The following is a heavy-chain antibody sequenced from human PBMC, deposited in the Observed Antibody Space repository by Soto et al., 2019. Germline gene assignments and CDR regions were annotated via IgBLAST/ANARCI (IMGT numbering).Heavy chain of an antibody. CDR2: IYYSGST. D-gene: IGHD6-13*01. CDR3: ARGPLLEQQPPPLYGMDV. Sequence: SETLSLTCTVSGGSISSYYWSWIRQPPGKGLEWIGYIYYSGSTNYNPSLKSRVTISVDTSKNQFSLKLSSVTAADTAVYYCARGPLLEQQPPPLYGMDVWGQGTTVTVSS. J-gene: IGHJ6*02. V-gene: IGHV4-59*01. CDR1: GGSISSYY.